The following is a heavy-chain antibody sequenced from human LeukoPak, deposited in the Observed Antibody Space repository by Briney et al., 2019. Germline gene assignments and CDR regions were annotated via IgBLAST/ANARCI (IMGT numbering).Heavy chain of an antibody. V-gene: IGHV2-5*02. CDR2: IYWDDDK. Sequence: SGPTLVKPTQTLTLTCTFSGFSLSTSGVGVGWIRQPPGKALEWLALIYWDDDKRYSPSLKSRLTITKDTSKNQVVLTMTNMDLVDTATYYCAHSEYYYDSSGYYYGYYFDYWGQGTLVTVSS. D-gene: IGHD3-22*01. J-gene: IGHJ4*02. CDR1: GFSLSTSGVG. CDR3: AHSEYYYDSSGYYYGYYFDY.